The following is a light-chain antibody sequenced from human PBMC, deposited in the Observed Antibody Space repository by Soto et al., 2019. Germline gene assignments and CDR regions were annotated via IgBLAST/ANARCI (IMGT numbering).Light chain of an antibody. CDR2: DAS. J-gene: IGKJ1*01. Sequence: EIVLTQSPATLSLSPGERATLSCRASQSVSSYLAWYQQKPGQAPRLLIYDASNRATGIPARFSGSGSGTDFTLTISSLEPEDFAVYDCQQRSNWPRTFVQGTKVEIK. CDR1: QSVSSY. V-gene: IGKV3-11*01. CDR3: QQRSNWPRT.